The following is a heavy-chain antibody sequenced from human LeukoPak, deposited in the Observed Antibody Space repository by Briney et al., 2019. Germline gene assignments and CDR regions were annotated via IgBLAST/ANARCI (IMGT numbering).Heavy chain of an antibody. V-gene: IGHV4-4*08. D-gene: IGHD3-16*02. CDR2: IYTSGGT. CDR3: AREGVVVIPAARAGNAFDI. Sequence: SETLSLTCTVSGGSISSYYWSWIRQPPGKGLEWIGRIYTSGGTHYNPSLKSRVTISVDTSKNQFSLKLSSVTAADTAVYYCAREGVVVIPAARAGNAFDIWGRGTLVTVSS. CDR1: GGSISSYY. J-gene: IGHJ3*02.